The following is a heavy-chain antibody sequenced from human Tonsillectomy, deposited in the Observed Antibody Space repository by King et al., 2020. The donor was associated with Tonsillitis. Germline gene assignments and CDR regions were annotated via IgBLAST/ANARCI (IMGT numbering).Heavy chain of an antibody. V-gene: IGHV5-51*01. CDR3: ARRAIFSRDFDY. Sequence: QLVQSGAEVKKPGESLKISCKGSGYSFTSYWIGWGRQMPGKGREWRGRIDPGVSDTSYSPSFPGQGTISADKSISTAYLQWSILKASDTAMYYCARRAIFSRDFDYWGQGTLVTVSS. CDR1: GYSFTSYW. CDR2: IDPGVSDT. J-gene: IGHJ4*02. D-gene: IGHD3-9*01.